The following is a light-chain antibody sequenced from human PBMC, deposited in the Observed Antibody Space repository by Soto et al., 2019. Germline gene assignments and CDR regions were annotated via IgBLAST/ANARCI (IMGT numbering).Light chain of an antibody. CDR1: SSDVGGYNY. CDR3: SSYTSSSLV. V-gene: IGLV2-14*01. Sequence: QSVLTQPXSVSGSPGQSITISCTGTSSDVGGYNYVSWYQQHPGKAPKLMIYDVSNRPSGVSNRFSGSKSGNXXXLTISGXXAEDEADXXCSSYTSSSLVFGGGXXXTVL. J-gene: IGLJ2*01. CDR2: DVS.